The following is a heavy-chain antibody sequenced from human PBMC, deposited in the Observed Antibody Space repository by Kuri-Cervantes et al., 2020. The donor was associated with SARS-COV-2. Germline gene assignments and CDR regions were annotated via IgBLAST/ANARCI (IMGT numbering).Heavy chain of an antibody. D-gene: IGHD3-10*01. V-gene: IGHV4-39*01. CDR1: GGSISSSSYY. CDR2: IYYSGST. CDR3: ARHPPEYYSLYYFDY. J-gene: IGHJ4*02. Sequence: GSLRLSCTVSGGSISSSSYYWGRIRQPPGKGLEWIGSIYYSGSTYYNPSLKSRVTISVDTSKNQFSLKLGSVTAADTAVYHCARHPPEYYSLYYFDYWGQGTLVTVSS.